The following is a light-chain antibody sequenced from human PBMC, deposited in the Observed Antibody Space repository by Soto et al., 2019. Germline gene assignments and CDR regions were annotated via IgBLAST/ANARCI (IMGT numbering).Light chain of an antibody. J-gene: IGLJ1*01. V-gene: IGLV1-40*01. CDR1: GSNIGAGYD. Sequence: QSVLTQPPSVSGAPGQRVTISCTGSGSNIGAGYDVHWYQQLPGTAPKLLIYGNSNRPSGVPDRFSGSKSGTSASLAITGLQAEDEADYYCAAWDDSLNGYVFGSGTKVTVL. CDR2: GNS. CDR3: AAWDDSLNGYV.